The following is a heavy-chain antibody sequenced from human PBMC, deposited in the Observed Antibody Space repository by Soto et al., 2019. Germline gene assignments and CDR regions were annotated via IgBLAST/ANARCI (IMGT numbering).Heavy chain of an antibody. CDR2: IIGSSSTI. J-gene: IGHJ6*03. Sequence: QVQLVESGGGLVKPGGPLRLSCAASGFTFRDFYMSWIRQAPGKGLEWISQIIGSSSTIYYADSVKGRFTISRDKAKNSLYLQMNSLRGGDTAVYYCARVRLDLGDPTQERFYYYMDVWGKGTTVTVS. CDR3: ARVRLDLGDPTQERFYYYMDV. D-gene: IGHD4-17*01. V-gene: IGHV3-11*01. CDR1: GFTFRDFY.